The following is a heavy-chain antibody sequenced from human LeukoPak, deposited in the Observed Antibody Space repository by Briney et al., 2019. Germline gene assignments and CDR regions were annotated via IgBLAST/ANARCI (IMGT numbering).Heavy chain of an antibody. CDR2: IIPILGIA. J-gene: IGHJ4*02. CDR1: GGTFSSYA. D-gene: IGHD3-22*01. Sequence: SVKVSCKASGGTFSSYAISWVRQAPGQGLEWMGRIIPILGIANYAQKFQGRVTITAVKSTSTAYMELSSLRSEDTAVYYCARDGRDYYDSSGARNDYWGQGTLVTVSS. V-gene: IGHV1-69*04. CDR3: ARDGRDYYDSSGARNDY.